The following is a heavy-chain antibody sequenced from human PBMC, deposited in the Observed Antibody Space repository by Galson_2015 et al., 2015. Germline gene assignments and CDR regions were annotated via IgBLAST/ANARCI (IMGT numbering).Heavy chain of an antibody. CDR1: GYTFTSYG. CDR2: INPSGGST. D-gene: IGHD3-10*01. J-gene: IGHJ6*02. CDR3: ARGWRITMVRGVPGGYYYGMDV. V-gene: IGHV1-46*01. Sequence: SVKVSCKASGYTFTSYGISWVRQAPGQGLEWMGIINPSGGSTSYAQKFQGRVTMTRDTSTSTVYMELSSLRSEDTAVYYCARGWRITMVRGVPGGYYYGMDVWGQGTTVTVSS.